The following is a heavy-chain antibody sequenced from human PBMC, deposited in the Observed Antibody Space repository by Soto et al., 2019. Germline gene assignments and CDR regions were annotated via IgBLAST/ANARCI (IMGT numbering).Heavy chain of an antibody. Sequence: SETLSLTCTVSGGSIISSIYYWGWIRQPPGKGLEWIGNIFYSGSTYYNPSLKSRVTISVETSNNHFALNLSSVTAADTAVYYCARLDRLSGSEPSVDYWGQGTLVTVSS. J-gene: IGHJ4*02. D-gene: IGHD3-10*01. CDR3: ARLDRLSGSEPSVDY. V-gene: IGHV4-39*02. CDR2: IFYSGST. CDR1: GGSIISSIYY.